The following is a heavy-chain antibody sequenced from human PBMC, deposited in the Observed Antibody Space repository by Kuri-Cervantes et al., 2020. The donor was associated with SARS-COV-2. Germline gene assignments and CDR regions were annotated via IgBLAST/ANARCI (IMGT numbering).Heavy chain of an antibody. D-gene: IGHD1-14*01. CDR2: ITHPGTT. J-gene: IGHJ4*02. CDR3: ARGRNSDLDS. Sequence: SETLSLTCVVSGSSFSGDYCRWFRQPPGKGLEWFGEITHPGTTNYNTSLKSRVIISLDMSKKQFSVRLTAVTAADTGLYFCARGRNSDLDSWGQGTLVTVSS. CDR1: GSSFSGDY. V-gene: IGHV4-34*01.